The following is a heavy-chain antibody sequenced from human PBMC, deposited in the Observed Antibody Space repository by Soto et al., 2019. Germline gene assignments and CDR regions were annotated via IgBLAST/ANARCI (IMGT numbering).Heavy chain of an antibody. Sequence: QVQLVQSGAEVKKPGSSVQVSCKASGGTFSSYAIIWVRQAPGQGLEWMGGIITIFGTANYAQKFQGRVTITADESRSTAYLELSSVRSDDTVVYYCAWGYYYDSSGYYGTNAFDIWGQGTMVTVSS. V-gene: IGHV1-69*01. CDR2: IITIFGTA. CDR3: AWGYYYDSSGYYGTNAFDI. CDR1: GGTFSSYA. J-gene: IGHJ3*02. D-gene: IGHD3-22*01.